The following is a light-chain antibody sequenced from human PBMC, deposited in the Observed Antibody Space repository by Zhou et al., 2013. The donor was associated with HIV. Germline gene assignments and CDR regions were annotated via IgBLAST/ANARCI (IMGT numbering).Light chain of an antibody. J-gene: IGKJ5*01. CDR2: SAS. CDR1: QGIYNS. CDR3: QRYNSAPLIT. Sequence: DIQMTQSPASLSASVGDRVTITCRASQGIYNSLAWYQQKPGKAPDLLIYSASTLQSGVPSRFSGSGYGTDFTLTISNLQPEDVAIYYCQRYNSAPLITFGPGTRLDIK. V-gene: IGKV1-27*01.